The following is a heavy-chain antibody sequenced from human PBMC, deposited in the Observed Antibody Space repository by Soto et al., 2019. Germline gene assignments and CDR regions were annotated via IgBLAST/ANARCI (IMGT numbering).Heavy chain of an antibody. J-gene: IGHJ4*02. V-gene: IGHV3-33*01. CDR1: GFTFSSYV. D-gene: IGHD4-17*01. CDR2: IWYDGSNK. CDR3: AREPSMYGDYWGTCGY. Sequence: QVQLVESGGGVVQPGRSLRLSCAASGFTFSSYVMHWVRQAPGKGLEWVAVIWYDGSNKYYADSVKGRFTISRDNSKNTLYLQMNCLRAEDSAVYYCAREPSMYGDYWGTCGYWCQGTLVTVSS.